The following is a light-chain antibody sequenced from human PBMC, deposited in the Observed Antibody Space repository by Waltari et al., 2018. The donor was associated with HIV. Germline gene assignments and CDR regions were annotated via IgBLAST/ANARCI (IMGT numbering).Light chain of an antibody. CDR1: QSVSSN. Sequence: EIVMTQSPATLSVSPGERATLSCRASQSVSSNLAWYQQKPGQAPRLLIYSASNRATGIPDRFSGSGSGTDFTLTIGRLEPEDFAVYYCQYYGSASITFGQGTRLEIK. CDR2: SAS. V-gene: IGKV3-20*01. J-gene: IGKJ5*01. CDR3: QYYGSASIT.